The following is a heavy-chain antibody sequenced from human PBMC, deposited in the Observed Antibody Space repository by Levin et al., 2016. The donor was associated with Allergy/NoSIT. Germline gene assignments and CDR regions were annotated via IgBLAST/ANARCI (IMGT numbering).Heavy chain of an antibody. CDR2: IDPNDSYT. V-gene: IGHV5-10-1*01. J-gene: IGHJ4*02. CDR3: AVLDSSNSHYFDR. Sequence: VRQAPGKGLECMGRIDPNDSYTNYSPSFQGHVTISTDKSISTAYLQWSSLKASDTAMYYCAVLDSSNSHYFDRWGQGTLVTVSS. D-gene: IGHD3-22*01.